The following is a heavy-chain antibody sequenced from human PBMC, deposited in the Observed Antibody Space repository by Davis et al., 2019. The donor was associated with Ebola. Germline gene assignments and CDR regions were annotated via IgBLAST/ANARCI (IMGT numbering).Heavy chain of an antibody. CDR1: GFTFSSYG. CDR3: AREGAGGDGYNRGYYFDY. V-gene: IGHV3-33*01. D-gene: IGHD5-24*01. J-gene: IGHJ4*02. CDR2: IWYDGSNK. Sequence: PGGSLRLSCAASGFTFSSYGMHWVRQAPGKGLEWVAVIWYDGSNKCYADSVKGRFTISRDNSKNTLYLQMNSLRAEDTAVYYCAREGAGGDGYNRGYYFDYWGQGTLVTVSS.